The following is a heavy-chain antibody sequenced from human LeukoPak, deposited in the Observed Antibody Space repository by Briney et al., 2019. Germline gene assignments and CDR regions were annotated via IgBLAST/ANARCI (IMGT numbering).Heavy chain of an antibody. CDR2: FYYSGST. Sequence: SETLSLTCTVSGGSISTYYWSWIRQPPGKGLEWIGYFYYSGSTNYNPSLKSRITISVDTSSHQFSLSLSSATAEHRTLYYCARGTVQMGMGERYFDNWGQGTLVTVSP. CDR1: GGSISTYY. D-gene: IGHD1-1*01. CDR3: ARGTVQMGMGERYFDN. J-gene: IGHJ4*02. V-gene: IGHV4-59*01.